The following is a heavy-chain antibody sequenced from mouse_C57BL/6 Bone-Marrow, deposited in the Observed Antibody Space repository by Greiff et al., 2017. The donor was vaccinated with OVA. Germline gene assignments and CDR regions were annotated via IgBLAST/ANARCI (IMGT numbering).Heavy chain of an antibody. J-gene: IGHJ1*03. CDR2: IYPRDGST. V-gene: IGHV1-85*01. CDR1: GYTFTSYD. CDR3: ARGGTVVADWYFDV. D-gene: IGHD1-1*01. Sequence: QVQLKESGPELVKPGASVKLSCKASGYTFTSYDINWVKQRPGQGLEWIGWIYPRDGSTKYNEKFKGKATLTVDTSSSTAYMQLSSLTSEDSAVYFCARGGTVVADWYFDVWGTGTTVTVSS.